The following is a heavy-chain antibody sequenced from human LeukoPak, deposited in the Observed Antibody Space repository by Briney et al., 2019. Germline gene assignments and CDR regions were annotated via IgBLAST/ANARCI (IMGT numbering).Heavy chain of an antibody. V-gene: IGHV1-69*13. CDR1: GGTFSNYA. J-gene: IGHJ6*04. D-gene: IGHD3-3*01. CDR2: IIPIFGAV. Sequence: SVKVSCKASGGTFSNYAISWVRQAPGQGLEWMGGIIPIFGAVNYAQKFQGRVTITADESTSIAYMELSSLRSEDSAVYYCARGVEFYLFGVWGKGTMVTISS. CDR3: ARGVEFYLFGV.